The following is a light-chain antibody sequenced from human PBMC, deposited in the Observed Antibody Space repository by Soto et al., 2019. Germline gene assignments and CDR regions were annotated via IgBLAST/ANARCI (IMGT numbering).Light chain of an antibody. J-gene: IGKJ5*01. CDR3: QHYLSPPIT. CDR1: QSVSTY. CDR2: GAS. Sequence: EIVLTRSPATLSLSPVEIATLSFMASQSVSTYLVWYQQKPGQAPRLLVYGASSRATGISDRFSGSGSGTDFTLTISRLEPEDFAVYYCQHYLSPPITFGQGTRLEIK. V-gene: IGKV3-20*01.